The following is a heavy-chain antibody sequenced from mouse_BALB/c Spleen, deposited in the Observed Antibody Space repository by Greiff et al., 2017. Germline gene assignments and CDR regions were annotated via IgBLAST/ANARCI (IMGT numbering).Heavy chain of an antibody. V-gene: IGHV7-1*02. CDR3: ARDAGYYGSSFFAY. Sequence: EVKLVESGGGLVQPGGSLRLSCATSGFTFSDFYMEWVRQPPGKRLEWIAASRNKANDYTTEYSASVKGRFIVSRDTSQSILYLQMNALRAEDTAIYYCARDAGYYGSSFFAYWGQGTLVTVSA. CDR1: GFTFSDFY. J-gene: IGHJ3*01. CDR2: SRNKANDYTT. D-gene: IGHD1-1*01.